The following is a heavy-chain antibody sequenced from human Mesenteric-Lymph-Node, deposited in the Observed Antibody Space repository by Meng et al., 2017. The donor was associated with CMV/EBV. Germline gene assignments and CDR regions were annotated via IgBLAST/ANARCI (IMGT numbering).Heavy chain of an antibody. Sequence: GSLRLSCAVSGGSISSYYWSWIRQPPGKGLEWIGYIHYSGNTNYNPSLKSRVTISVDTSKNQSSLKLNSVIAADTAVYYCAREYVKIWGGYYGMDVWGQGTTVTVSS. CDR2: IHYSGNT. CDR1: GGSISSYY. V-gene: IGHV4-59*01. CDR3: AREYVKIWGGYYGMDV. D-gene: IGHD3-16*01. J-gene: IGHJ6*02.